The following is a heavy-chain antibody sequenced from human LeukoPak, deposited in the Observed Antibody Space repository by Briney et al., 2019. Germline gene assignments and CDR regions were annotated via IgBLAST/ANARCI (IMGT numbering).Heavy chain of an antibody. D-gene: IGHD6-13*01. V-gene: IGHV4-4*07. CDR3: ARDRGYHAAGGYDAFDI. J-gene: IGHJ3*02. Sequence: PSETLSLTCTVSGGSISSYYWSWIRQPAGKGLEWIGRIYTSGSTNYNPSLKSRVTMSVDTSKNQFSLKLNSVTAADTAVYYCARDRGYHAAGGYDAFDIWGQGTMVTVSS. CDR2: IYTSGST. CDR1: GGSISSYY.